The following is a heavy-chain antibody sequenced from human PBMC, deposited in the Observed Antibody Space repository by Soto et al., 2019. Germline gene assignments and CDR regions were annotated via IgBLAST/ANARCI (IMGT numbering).Heavy chain of an antibody. CDR1: GYTFTSYG. V-gene: IGHV1-18*04. CDR3: ARAGYCSGGSCYSQTTLDY. Sequence: GASVKVSCKASGYTFTSYGISWVRQAPGQGLEWMGWISAYNGNTNYAQKLQGRVTMTTDTSTSTAYMELRSLRSDDTAVYYCARAGYCSGGSCYSQTTLDYWGQGTLVTVSS. D-gene: IGHD2-15*01. CDR2: ISAYNGNT. J-gene: IGHJ4*02.